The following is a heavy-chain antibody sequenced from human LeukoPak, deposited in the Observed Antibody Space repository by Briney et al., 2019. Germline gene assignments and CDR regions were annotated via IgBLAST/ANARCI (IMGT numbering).Heavy chain of an antibody. CDR2: ISGSGGST. CDR1: GFTFSSYA. V-gene: IGHV3-23*01. Sequence: GGSLRLSCAASGFTFSSYAMRWVRQAPGKGLEWVSAISGSGGSTYYADSVKGRFTISRDNSKNTLYLQMNSLRAEDTAVYYCAKVPSYSSGWYKDNWFDPWGQGTLVTVSS. D-gene: IGHD6-19*01. CDR3: AKVPSYSSGWYKDNWFDP. J-gene: IGHJ5*02.